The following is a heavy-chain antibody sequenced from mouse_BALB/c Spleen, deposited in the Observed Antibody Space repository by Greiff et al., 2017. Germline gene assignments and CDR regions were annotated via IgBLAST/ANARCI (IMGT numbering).Heavy chain of an antibody. Sequence: VKLVESGAELVRPGSSVKISCKASGYAFSSYWMNWVKQRPGQGLEWIGQIYPGDGDTNYNGKFKGKATLTADKSSSTAYMQLSSLTSEDSAVYFCAREGGSSGPFAYWGQGTLVTVSA. J-gene: IGHJ3*01. CDR2: IYPGDGDT. CDR1: GYAFSSYW. CDR3: AREGGSSGPFAY. D-gene: IGHD3-1*01. V-gene: IGHV1-80*01.